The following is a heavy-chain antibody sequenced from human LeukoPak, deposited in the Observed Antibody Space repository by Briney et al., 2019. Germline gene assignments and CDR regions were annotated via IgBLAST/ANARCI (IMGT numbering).Heavy chain of an antibody. J-gene: IGHJ4*02. CDR2: ISSSGSIT. D-gene: IGHD4-17*01. CDR3: ARGVTVTTDF. V-gene: IGHV3-48*03. Sequence: GGSLRLSCAASGFTFSSFEMNWVRRAPGKGLEWVSYISSSGSITHYVDSVKGRFTISRDNAKKSLYLQMNSLRGEDTAMYYCARGVTVTTDFWGQGTLVTVSS. CDR1: GFTFSSFE.